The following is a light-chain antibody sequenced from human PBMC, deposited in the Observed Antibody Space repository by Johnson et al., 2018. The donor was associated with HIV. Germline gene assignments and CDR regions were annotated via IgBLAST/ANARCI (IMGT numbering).Light chain of an antibody. CDR3: GTWDSSLSAGV. V-gene: IGLV1-51*01. J-gene: IGLJ1*01. CDR1: GSNIGSHY. Sequence: QPVLTQPPSVSAAPGQRVTISCSGRGSNIGSHYVSWYQQLPGTAPKLLIYDNNKRPSVIPDRFSGSKSGTSATLGITGLQTGDEADYYCGTWDSSLSAGVYGTGTKVTVL. CDR2: DNN.